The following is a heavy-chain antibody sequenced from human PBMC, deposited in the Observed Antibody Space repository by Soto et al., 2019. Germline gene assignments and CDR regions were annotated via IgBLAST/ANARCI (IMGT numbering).Heavy chain of an antibody. D-gene: IGHD3-22*01. V-gene: IGHV3-7*01. CDR1: GFIFSPYW. J-gene: IGHJ3*02. CDR2: IKRDGSET. Sequence: GGSLRLSCAASGFIFSPYWMSWVRQAPGKGLEWVANIKRDGSETHYVDSVKGRFTISRDNTKKSLYLQMKSLRVEDTAVYYCARDAHHYDTSGYYRYDAFYMWGQGTMVTVSS. CDR3: ARDAHHYDTSGYYRYDAFYM.